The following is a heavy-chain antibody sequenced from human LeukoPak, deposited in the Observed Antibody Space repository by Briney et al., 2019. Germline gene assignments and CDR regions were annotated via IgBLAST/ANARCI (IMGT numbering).Heavy chain of an antibody. CDR2: INPNSGGT. CDR1: GYTFTVYY. J-gene: IGHJ4*02. CDR3: ARDRIQLWLGGSYFDY. V-gene: IGHV1-2*02. Sequence: GASVKVTCKASGYTFTVYYMHWVRQAPGQGLEWMGWINPNSGGTNYAQKFQGRVTMTRDTSISTAYMELSRQRSDDTAVYYCARDRIQLWLGGSYFDYWGQGTLVTVSS. D-gene: IGHD5-18*01.